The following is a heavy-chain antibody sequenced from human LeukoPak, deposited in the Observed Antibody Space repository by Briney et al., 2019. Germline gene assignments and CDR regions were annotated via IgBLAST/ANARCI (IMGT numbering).Heavy chain of an antibody. CDR1: GGTFSSYA. D-gene: IGHD6-19*01. Sequence: SVNVSCKASGGTFSSYAISWVRQAPGQGLEWMGRIIPIFGIANYAQKFQGRVTITADKSTSTAYMELSSLRSEDTAVYYCARDIAVAGYGLAYWGQGTLVTVSS. CDR2: IIPIFGIA. CDR3: ARDIAVAGYGLAY. V-gene: IGHV1-69*04. J-gene: IGHJ4*02.